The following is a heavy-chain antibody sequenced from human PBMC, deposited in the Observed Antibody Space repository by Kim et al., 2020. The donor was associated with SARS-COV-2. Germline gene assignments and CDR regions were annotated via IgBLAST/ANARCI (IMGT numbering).Heavy chain of an antibody. CDR3: ARKYYDTSGYRFDY. Sequence: ASVKVSCKASGYTFTPYYVHWVRQAPGQGLEWMGIINPSDGTTFYVQKFKGRVTVTRDTSTSTVYMELSSLRSEDTAVDYCARKYYDTSGYRFDYWGQGT. V-gene: IGHV1-46*01. D-gene: IGHD3-22*01. J-gene: IGHJ4*02. CDR2: INPSDGTT. CDR1: GYTFTPYY.